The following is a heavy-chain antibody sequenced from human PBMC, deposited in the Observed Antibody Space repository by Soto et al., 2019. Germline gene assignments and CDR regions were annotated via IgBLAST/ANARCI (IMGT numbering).Heavy chain of an antibody. J-gene: IGHJ4*02. Sequence: EVQLVESGGGLVKPGGSLRLSCVVSGFTFTNAWMSWVRQAPGKGLECVGRIKSKTEGGTIDYADTVKGRFTISRDDSRNTVYLQLNSPKTEDTAFSYCTTGGGTLDYWGQGTLVTVSS. CDR3: TTGGGTLDY. CDR1: GFTFTNAW. D-gene: IGHD3-16*01. V-gene: IGHV3-15*01. CDR2: IKSKTEGGTI.